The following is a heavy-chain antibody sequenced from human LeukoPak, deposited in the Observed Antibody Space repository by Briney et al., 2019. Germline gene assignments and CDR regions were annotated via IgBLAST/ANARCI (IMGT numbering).Heavy chain of an antibody. D-gene: IGHD2-15*01. CDR3: ARGRGYCSGGSCSTFIDY. J-gene: IGHJ4*02. CDR2: INHSGST. V-gene: IGHV4-34*01. CDR1: GGSFSGYY. Sequence: SETLSLTCAVYGGSFSGYYWSWIRQPPGKGLEWIGEINHSGSTNYNPSLKSRVTISVDTSKNQFSLKLSSVTAADTAGYYCARGRGYCSGGSCSTFIDYWGQGTLVTVSS.